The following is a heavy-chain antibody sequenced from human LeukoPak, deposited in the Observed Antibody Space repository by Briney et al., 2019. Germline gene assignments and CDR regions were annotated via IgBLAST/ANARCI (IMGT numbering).Heavy chain of an antibody. CDR2: IYYSGST. CDR3: ARHEYSSGWYGGFDY. D-gene: IGHD6-19*01. Sequence: SETLSLTCTVSGGSISSYYWSWIRQPPGKGLEWIGYIYYSGSTNYNPSLKSRVTISVDTSKNQFSLKLSSVTAADTAVYYCARHEYSSGWYGGFDYWGQGTLVTVSS. J-gene: IGHJ4*02. CDR1: GGSISSYY. V-gene: IGHV4-59*08.